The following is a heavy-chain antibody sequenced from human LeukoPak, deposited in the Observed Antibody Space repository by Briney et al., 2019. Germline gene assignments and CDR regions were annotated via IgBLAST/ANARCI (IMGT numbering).Heavy chain of an antibody. D-gene: IGHD2-2*01. CDR3: ARDGGYCSSTNCYDRLDY. Sequence: PGGSLRLSCAASGFTFSSYGMHWVRQAPGKGLEWVAVISYDGSTEYYADSVKGRFTISRDNSKNTLYLQMNSLRAEDTAVYYCARDGGYCSSTNCYDRLDYWGQGTLVTVSS. J-gene: IGHJ4*02. V-gene: IGHV3-30*03. CDR2: ISYDGSTE. CDR1: GFTFSSYG.